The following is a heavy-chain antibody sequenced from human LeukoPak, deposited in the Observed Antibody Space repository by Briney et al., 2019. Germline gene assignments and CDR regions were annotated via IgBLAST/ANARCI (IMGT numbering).Heavy chain of an antibody. CDR3: AIPLGYCSGGSCYDGVNWFDP. V-gene: IGHV1-2*02. CDR2: INPNSGGT. D-gene: IGHD2-15*01. J-gene: IGHJ5*02. Sequence: ASVKVSFKASVYTFTGYYMHWVRQAPGQGLEWMGWINPNSGGTNYAQKFQGRVTMTRDTSISTAYMELSRLRSDDTAVYYCAIPLGYCSGGSCYDGVNWFDPWGQGTLVTVSS. CDR1: VYTFTGYY.